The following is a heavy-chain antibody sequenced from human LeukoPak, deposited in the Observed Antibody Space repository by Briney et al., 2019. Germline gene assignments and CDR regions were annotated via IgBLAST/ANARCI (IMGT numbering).Heavy chain of an antibody. CDR1: GYTFTGYY. CDR2: INPNSGGT. J-gene: IGHJ3*02. V-gene: IGHV1-2*02. Sequence: GASVKVSCKASGYTFTGYYMHWVRQAPGQGLEWMGWINPNSGGTNYAQKFQGRVTMTRDTSISTAYMELSRLRSEDTAVYYCASGPTGIAAADNIWGQGTMVTVSS. D-gene: IGHD6-13*01. CDR3: ASGPTGIAAADNI.